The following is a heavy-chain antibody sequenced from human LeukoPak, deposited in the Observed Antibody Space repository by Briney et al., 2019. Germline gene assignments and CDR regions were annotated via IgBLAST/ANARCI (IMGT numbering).Heavy chain of an antibody. CDR3: ARGDYDFWSAYPY. D-gene: IGHD3-3*01. Sequence: SVKVSCKASGGALNNSAISWMRQAPGQGLEWMGGIIPIVDTPIYAQQFQGRITFITDGSTNTAYMELNSLRSDDTAVYYCARGDYDFWSAYPYWGQGTLVTVSS. V-gene: IGHV1-69*05. CDR1: GGALNNSA. J-gene: IGHJ4*02. CDR2: IIPIVDTP.